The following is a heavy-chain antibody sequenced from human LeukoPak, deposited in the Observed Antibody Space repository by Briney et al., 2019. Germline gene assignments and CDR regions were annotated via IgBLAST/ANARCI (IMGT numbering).Heavy chain of an antibody. V-gene: IGHV3-21*01. J-gene: IGHJ4*02. Sequence: PGRSLRLSCAASGFTFSSYSMNWVRQAPGKGLEWVSSISSSSSYIYYADSVKGRFTISRDNAKNSLYLQMNSLRAEDTAVYYCARDGDYDSSGPLDYWGQGTLVTVSS. CDR3: ARDGDYDSSGPLDY. CDR2: ISSSSSYI. CDR1: GFTFSSYS. D-gene: IGHD3-22*01.